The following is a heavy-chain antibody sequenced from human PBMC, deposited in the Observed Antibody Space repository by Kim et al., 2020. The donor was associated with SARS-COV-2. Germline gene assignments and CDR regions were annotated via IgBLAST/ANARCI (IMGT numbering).Heavy chain of an antibody. CDR3: ARGKGYSYGSHLDY. Sequence: GGSLRLSCAASGFTFSSYAMHWVRQAPGKGLEWVAVISYDGSNKYYADSVKGRFTISRDNSKNTLYLQMNSLRAEDTAVYYCARGKGYSYGSHLDYWGQG. CDR1: GFTFSSYA. V-gene: IGHV3-30-3*01. CDR2: ISYDGSNK. D-gene: IGHD5-18*01. J-gene: IGHJ4*02.